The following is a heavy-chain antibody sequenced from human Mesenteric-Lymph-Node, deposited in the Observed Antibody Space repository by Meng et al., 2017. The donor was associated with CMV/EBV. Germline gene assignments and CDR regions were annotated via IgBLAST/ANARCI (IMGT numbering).Heavy chain of an antibody. Sequence: YTCAAYNMHWVRQAPGQGLEWMGRINPNSGGTNYAQKFQGRVTMTRDTSIATAYMQLNSLRSDDTAVYYCARGFFGSGIYADYFDYWGQGTLVTVSS. D-gene: IGHD3-10*01. V-gene: IGHV1-2*06. CDR3: ARGFFGSGIYADYFDY. CDR2: INPNSGGT. CDR1: YTCAAYN. J-gene: IGHJ4*02.